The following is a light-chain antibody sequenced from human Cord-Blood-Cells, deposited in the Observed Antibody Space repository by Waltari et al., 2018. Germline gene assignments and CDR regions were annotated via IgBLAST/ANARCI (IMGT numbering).Light chain of an antibody. CDR3: QQSYSTPYS. J-gene: IGKJ2*03. V-gene: IGKV1-39*01. CDR2: AAS. Sequence: DMPMTQLPSPLSASVGERVTITCRASQSISSYLNWYQQKPGKAPKLLIYAASSLQSGVPSRFSGSGSGTDFTLTISSLQPEDFATYYCQQSYSTPYSFGQGTKLEIK. CDR1: QSISSY.